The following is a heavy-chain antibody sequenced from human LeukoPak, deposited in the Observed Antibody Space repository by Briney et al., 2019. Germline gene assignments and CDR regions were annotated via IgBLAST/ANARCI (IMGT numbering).Heavy chain of an antibody. Sequence: GASVKVSCKASGYTFTSYGISWVRQAPGQGLEWMGWISAYNGNTNYAQKLQGRVTMTTDTSTSTVYMELRSLRSDDTAVYYCARDRRVLLWFGEFPLDYWGQGTLVTVSS. CDR1: GYTFTSYG. CDR3: ARDRRVLLWFGEFPLDY. CDR2: ISAYNGNT. J-gene: IGHJ4*02. D-gene: IGHD3-10*01. V-gene: IGHV1-18*01.